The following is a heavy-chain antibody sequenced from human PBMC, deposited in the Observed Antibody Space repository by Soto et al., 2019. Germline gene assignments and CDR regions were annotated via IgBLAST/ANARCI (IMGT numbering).Heavy chain of an antibody. Sequence: EVQLVESGGGLVQPGGSLRLSCAASGFTFSSYWMSWVRQAPGKGLEWVANIKQDGSEKYYVDSVKGRFTISRDNAKNSLYLQMNSLSAEDTAVYYCARFYYDSSGYLPPPYYYSYGMDVWGQGTTVTVSS. J-gene: IGHJ6*02. CDR1: GFTFSSYW. V-gene: IGHV3-7*04. CDR2: IKQDGSEK. D-gene: IGHD3-22*01. CDR3: ARFYYDSSGYLPPPYYYSYGMDV.